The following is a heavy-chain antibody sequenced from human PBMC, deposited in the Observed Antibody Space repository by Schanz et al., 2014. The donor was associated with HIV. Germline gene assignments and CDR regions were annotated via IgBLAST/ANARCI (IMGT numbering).Heavy chain of an antibody. D-gene: IGHD4-17*01. CDR3: AKEATVVTLAFDI. V-gene: IGHV3-23*01. J-gene: IGHJ3*02. Sequence: EVQLLESGGGLVQPGGSLRLSCAVSGFTIRSYTMSWVRQAPGKGLEWIATFGVSGTTTNYADSVKGRFTISRDTSKNTLYLQMNSLRAEDTAVYYCAKEATVVTLAFDIWGQGTMVTVSS. CDR1: GFTIRSYT. CDR2: FGVSGTTT.